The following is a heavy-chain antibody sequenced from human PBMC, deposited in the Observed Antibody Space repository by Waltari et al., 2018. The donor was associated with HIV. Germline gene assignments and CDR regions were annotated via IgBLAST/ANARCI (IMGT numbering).Heavy chain of an antibody. J-gene: IGHJ6*02. CDR1: GDSIMTGGYS. CDR2: VYGGGNT. CDR3: ATSKVLSGNYFYGLDV. V-gene: IGHV4-61*02. D-gene: IGHD3-3*01. Sequence: QVQLRESGPGLAKPSQTLSLTCSVFGDSIMTGGYSTRWLRLSAERGMEWIGRVYGGGNTYYNPSLRSRVTISIDTAKNQHSLNLTSVTAADSAVYFCATSKVLSGNYFYGLDVWGQGTTVIVSS.